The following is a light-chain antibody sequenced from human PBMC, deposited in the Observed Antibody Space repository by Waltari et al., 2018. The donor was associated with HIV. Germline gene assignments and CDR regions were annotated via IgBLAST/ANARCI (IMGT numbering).Light chain of an antibody. Sequence: DIHMTQSPSTLFAFVGDRVFITCRASQNINNWLAWYQQKPGKPPKLLIRKASVLEGGVSARFSGSGSGTEFTLIIDSLEPDDFATYYCQQYKTDPSFGPGTRLEMK. V-gene: IGKV1-5*03. CDR3: QQYKTDPS. CDR2: KAS. J-gene: IGKJ5*01. CDR1: QNINNW.